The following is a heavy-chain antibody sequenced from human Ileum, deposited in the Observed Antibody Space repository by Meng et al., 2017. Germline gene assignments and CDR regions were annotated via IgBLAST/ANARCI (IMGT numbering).Heavy chain of an antibody. J-gene: IGHJ4*02. CDR2: IIAGSGST. CDR3: VREDSSGYWAY. D-gene: IGHD3-22*01. V-gene: IGHV1-3*01. CDR1: TFTSRA. Sequence: QGQIGQSVGEVKEPGSSVRVSCNTFTSRAIQWARQAAGQRLEWMGWIIAGSGSTRYSQKFQGRITITRDTSANIAYMDLSSLRFEDTAVYYCVREDSSGYWAYWGQGTLVTVSS.